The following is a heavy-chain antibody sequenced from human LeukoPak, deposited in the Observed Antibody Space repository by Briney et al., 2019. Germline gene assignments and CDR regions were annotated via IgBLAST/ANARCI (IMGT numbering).Heavy chain of an antibody. J-gene: IGHJ6*02. CDR1: GGSFSGYY. Sequence: SETLSLTCAVYGGSFSGYYWSWIRQPPGKGLEWIGEINHSGSTNYNPSLKSRVTISIDTSKNQFSLKQSSVTAADTAVYYCARVIAVAGRYYYYYYVMDVWGQGTTVTDSS. V-gene: IGHV4-34*01. D-gene: IGHD6-19*01. CDR2: INHSGST. CDR3: ARVIAVAGRYYYYYYVMDV.